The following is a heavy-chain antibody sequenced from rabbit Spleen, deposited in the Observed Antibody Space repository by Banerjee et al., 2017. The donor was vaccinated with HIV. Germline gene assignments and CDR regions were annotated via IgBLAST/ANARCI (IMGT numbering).Heavy chain of an antibody. Sequence: QEQLEESGGGLVQPEGSLTLTCTASGFTISNSYYMCWVRQAPGKGLEWIACIYAGSSDNTYYASWAKGRFTISKTSSTTVTLQMTSLTVADTATYFCARRSSDSGYLYMELWGPGTLVTVS. D-gene: IGHD1-1*01. V-gene: IGHV1S45*01. J-gene: IGHJ4*01. CDR2: IYAGSSDNT. CDR3: ARRSSDSGYLYMEL. CDR1: GFTISNSYY.